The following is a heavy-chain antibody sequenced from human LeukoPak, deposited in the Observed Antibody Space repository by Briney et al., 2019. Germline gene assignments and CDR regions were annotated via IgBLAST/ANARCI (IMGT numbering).Heavy chain of an antibody. V-gene: IGHV4-34*01. CDR2: INHSGST. CDR3: ASGRYYYGSGSYLGYYYYYMDV. Sequence: SETLSLTCAVYGGSFSGYYWSWTRQPPGKGLEWIGEINHSGSTNYNPSLKSRVTISVDTSKNQFSLKLSSVTAADTAVYYCASGRYYYGSGSYLGYYYYYMDVWGKGTTVTVSS. D-gene: IGHD3-10*01. J-gene: IGHJ6*03. CDR1: GGSFSGYY.